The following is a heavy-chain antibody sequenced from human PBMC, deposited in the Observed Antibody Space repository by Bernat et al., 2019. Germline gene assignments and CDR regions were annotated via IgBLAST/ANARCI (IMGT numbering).Heavy chain of an antibody. J-gene: IGHJ4*02. V-gene: IGHV3-7*03. CDR1: GFTFSNYW. CDR3: ARGTSGSWRTHTAY. CDR2: IKEDGSIN. D-gene: IGHD6-13*01. Sequence: EVQLVESGGGLVQPGGSLRLSCAASGFTFSNYWMTWVRQAPGKGLEWVANIKEDGSINFYVDSVKGRFTISRDNAKNSLYLQMNSLRTDDTAVYYCARGTSGSWRTHTAYWGQGTLVTVSS.